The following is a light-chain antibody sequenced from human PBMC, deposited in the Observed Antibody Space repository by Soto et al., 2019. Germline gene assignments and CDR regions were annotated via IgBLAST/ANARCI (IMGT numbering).Light chain of an antibody. CDR3: QKYNSAPPLT. CDR2: AAS. J-gene: IGKJ4*01. CDR1: QGISNY. Sequence: DIQMTQSPSSLSASVGDRVTITCRAIQGISNYLAWYQQKPGKVPKLLIYAASTLQSGVPSRFSGSGSGTDFTLTISSLQPEDVATYYCQKYNSAPPLTFGGGTKVDIK. V-gene: IGKV1-27*01.